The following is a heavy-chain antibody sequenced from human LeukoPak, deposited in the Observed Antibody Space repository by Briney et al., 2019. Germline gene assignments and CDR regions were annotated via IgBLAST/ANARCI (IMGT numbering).Heavy chain of an antibody. CDR2: INWNGGST. J-gene: IGHJ4*02. CDR1: GFSVSNNH. D-gene: IGHD3-22*01. CDR3: ARGGDSSGSYFDY. V-gene: IGHV3-20*04. Sequence: GGSLRLSCAVSGFSVSNNHMSWVRQAPGKGLEWVSGINWNGGSTGYADSVKGRFTVSRDNAKNSLYLQMNSLRAEDTALYYCARGGDSSGSYFDYWGQGTLVTVSS.